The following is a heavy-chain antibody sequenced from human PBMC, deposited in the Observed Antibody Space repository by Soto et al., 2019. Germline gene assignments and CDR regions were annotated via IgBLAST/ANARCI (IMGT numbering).Heavy chain of an antibody. CDR3: ARDRSRYYGSGSYYQNYYYGMDV. CDR1: GFTASSNY. CDR2: IYSGGST. D-gene: IGHD3-10*01. J-gene: IGHJ6*02. V-gene: IGHV3-53*04. Sequence: PGGSLRLSCAASGFTASSNYMSWVRQAPGKGLEWVSVIYSGGSTYYADSVKGRFTISRHNSKNTLYLQMNSLRAEDTAVYYCARDRSRYYGSGSYYQNYYYGMDVWGQGTTVTVSS.